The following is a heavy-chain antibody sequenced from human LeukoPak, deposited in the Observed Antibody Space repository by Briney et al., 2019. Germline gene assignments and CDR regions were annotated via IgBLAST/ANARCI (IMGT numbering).Heavy chain of an antibody. Sequence: SETLSLTCTVSGGSISSYYWSWIRQPPGKGLEWIGYIYYSGSTNYNPSLKSRVTISVDTSKNQFSLKLSSVPAADTAVYYCARGPTRSITIFGVVIEDGMDVWGQGTTVTVSS. CDR2: IYYSGST. D-gene: IGHD3-3*01. J-gene: IGHJ6*02. V-gene: IGHV4-59*01. CDR1: GGSISSYY. CDR3: ARGPTRSITIFGVVIEDGMDV.